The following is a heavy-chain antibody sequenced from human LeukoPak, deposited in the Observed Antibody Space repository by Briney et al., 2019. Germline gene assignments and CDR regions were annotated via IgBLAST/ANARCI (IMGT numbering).Heavy chain of an antibody. J-gene: IGHJ4*02. D-gene: IGHD6-13*01. Sequence: GGSLRLSCAASGFPFSNHDMHWVHQSAGKGLEWVSRIGIAGDTFSLGSVKGRFTVSRENAKSSLYLQMNNLRAEDTAVYYCARARHLAGYRNTWYDYWGQGTLVTVSS. CDR3: ARARHLAGYRNTWYDY. V-gene: IGHV3-13*01. CDR2: IGIAGDT. CDR1: GFPFSNHD.